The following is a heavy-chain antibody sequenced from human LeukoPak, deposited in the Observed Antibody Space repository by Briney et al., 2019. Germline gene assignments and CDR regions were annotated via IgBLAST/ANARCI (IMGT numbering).Heavy chain of an antibody. Sequence: GRSLRLSCAASGFSLGNFGMHWVRQAPGKGLEWVAAISYDGSDKKCGDSVKGRFTISRDNSKNTLYLQMNSLRAEDTAVYYCARIFGVVIRSPFDPWGQGTLVTVSS. CDR1: GFSLGNFG. J-gene: IGHJ5*02. V-gene: IGHV3-30*03. CDR3: ARIFGVVIRSPFDP. CDR2: ISYDGSDK. D-gene: IGHD3-3*01.